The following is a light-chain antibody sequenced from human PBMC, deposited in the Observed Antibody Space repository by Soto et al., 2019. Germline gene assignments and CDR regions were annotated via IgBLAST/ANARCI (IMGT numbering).Light chain of an antibody. CDR1: QSVSRY. V-gene: IGKV3-11*01. CDR3: QRRSVPYT. J-gene: IGKJ2*01. CDR2: DAS. Sequence: DIVLTQSPATLSLSPGERATLSCRASQSVSRYLAWYQQKPGQAPRLLIYDASNRATGIPARFSGSGSGTDFTLTISSLEPEDFAFYYCQRRSVPYTFGQGTKLEIK.